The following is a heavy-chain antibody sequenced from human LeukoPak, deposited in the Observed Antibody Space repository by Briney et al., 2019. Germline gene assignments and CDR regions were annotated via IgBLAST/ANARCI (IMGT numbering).Heavy chain of an antibody. CDR1: GYTFTSYG. J-gene: IGHJ6*03. D-gene: IGHD1-26*01. CDR2: INPNSGGT. Sequence: ASVKVSCKASGYTFTSYGISWVRQAPGQGLEWMGWINPNSGGTNYAQKFQGRVAMTRDTSISTAYMELSRLRSDDTAVYYCARGMEPYYYMDVWGKGTTVTVSS. V-gene: IGHV1-2*02. CDR3: ARGMEPYYYMDV.